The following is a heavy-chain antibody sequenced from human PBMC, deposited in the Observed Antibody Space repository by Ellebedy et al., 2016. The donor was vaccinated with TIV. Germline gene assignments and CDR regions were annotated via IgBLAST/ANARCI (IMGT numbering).Heavy chain of an antibody. D-gene: IGHD3-16*01. J-gene: IGHJ4*02. Sequence: SETLSLXXSVSTGSLSDGRFYWAWIRQPPGKGLEWIATVYYSGDIYFNPSLKSRVSIIVDTSKDQFSLRLTFVTAADTAVYYCTRQSYLGQPFLPHFEYWGRGTLVTVSS. CDR1: TGSLSDGRFY. CDR3: TRQSYLGQPFLPHFEY. V-gene: IGHV4-39*01. CDR2: VYYSGDI.